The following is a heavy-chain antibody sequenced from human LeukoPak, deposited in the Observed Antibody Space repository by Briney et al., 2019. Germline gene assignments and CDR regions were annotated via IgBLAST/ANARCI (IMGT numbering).Heavy chain of an antibody. Sequence: GGSLRLSCAASGFTFSSYGMHWVRQAPGKGLEWVAVISYDGSNKYYADSVKGRFTISRENSKNTLYLQMNSLRAEDTAVYYCAKELRGYSYGLRNNWFDPWGQGTLVTVSS. D-gene: IGHD5-18*01. V-gene: IGHV3-30*18. CDR3: AKELRGYSYGLRNNWFDP. CDR1: GFTFSSYG. J-gene: IGHJ5*02. CDR2: ISYDGSNK.